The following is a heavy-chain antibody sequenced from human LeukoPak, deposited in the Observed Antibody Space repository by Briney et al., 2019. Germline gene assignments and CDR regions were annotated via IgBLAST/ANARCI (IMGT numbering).Heavy chain of an antibody. Sequence: SETLSLTCAVYGGPFSGYYWSWIRQPPGKGLEWIGEINHSGSTNYNPSLKSRVTISVDTSKNQFSLKLSSVTAADTAVYYCARGRMPRAFDYWGQGTLVTVSS. CDR2: INHSGST. J-gene: IGHJ4*02. CDR3: ARGRMPRAFDY. D-gene: IGHD1-14*01. CDR1: GGPFSGYY. V-gene: IGHV4-34*01.